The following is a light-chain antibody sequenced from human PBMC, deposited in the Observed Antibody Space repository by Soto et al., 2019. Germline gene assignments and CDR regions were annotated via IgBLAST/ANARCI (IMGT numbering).Light chain of an antibody. J-gene: IGKJ2*01. CDR3: QQYNGYPQT. Sequence: DIPMTQSPSTLSASVGDRVTITCRASQSISTWLAWYQQKPGKAPKLLIYKASSLRNGVPSRFSGSGSGTEFTLTIYSLQPDDFAIYYCQQYNGYPQTFGQGTKLDIK. CDR1: QSISTW. V-gene: IGKV1-5*03. CDR2: KAS.